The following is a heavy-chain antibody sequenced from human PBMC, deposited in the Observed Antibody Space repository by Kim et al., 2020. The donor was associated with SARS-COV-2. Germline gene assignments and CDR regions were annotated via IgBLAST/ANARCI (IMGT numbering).Heavy chain of an antibody. CDR1: GFTFSSYW. CDR3: AREDSSSWSSFDY. CDR2: IKQDGSEK. D-gene: IGHD6-13*01. V-gene: IGHV3-7*01. Sequence: GGSLRLSCAASGFTFSSYWMSCVRQAPGKGLEWLANIKQDGSEKYYVDSVKGRFTISRDNAKNSLYLQMNSLRAEDTAVYYCAREDSSSWSSFDYWGQGTLVTVSS. J-gene: IGHJ4*02.